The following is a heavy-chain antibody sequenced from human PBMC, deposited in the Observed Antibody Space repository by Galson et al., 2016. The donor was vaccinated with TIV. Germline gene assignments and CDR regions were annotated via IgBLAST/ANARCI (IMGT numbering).Heavy chain of an antibody. V-gene: IGHV3-66*03. D-gene: IGHD3-22*01. CDR2: IYGSGDT. CDR3: ARDRYFDASGYYYYYYGLDV. J-gene: IGHJ6*02. Sequence: LRLSCAASEITISSNYMSWVRQAPGGGLEWVSTIYGSGDTYYADSVKGRFTISRDNSRNTLYLKMSGLRTEDTAVYYCARDRYFDASGYYYYYYGLDVWGQGTTVTVSS. CDR1: EITISSNY.